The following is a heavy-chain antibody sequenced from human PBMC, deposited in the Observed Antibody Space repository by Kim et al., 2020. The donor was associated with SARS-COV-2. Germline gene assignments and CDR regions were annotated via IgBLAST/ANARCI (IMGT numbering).Heavy chain of an antibody. J-gene: IGHJ4*02. CDR2: ISYDGSNK. CDR3: ARDDSGGPFDY. Sequence: GGSLRLSCAASGFTFSSYAMHWVRQAPGKGLEWVAVISYDGSNKYYADSVKGRFTISRDNSKNTLYLQMNSLRAEDTAVYYCARDDSGGPFDYWGQGTLVTVSS. D-gene: IGHD2-21*01. CDR1: GFTFSSYA. V-gene: IGHV3-30*04.